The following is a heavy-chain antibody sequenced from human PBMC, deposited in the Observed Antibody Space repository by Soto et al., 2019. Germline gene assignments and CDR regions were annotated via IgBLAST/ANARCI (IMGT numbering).Heavy chain of an antibody. CDR1: GYTFTGYY. J-gene: IGHJ5*02. CDR3: ARGSGSYYKFGVWFDP. V-gene: IGHV1-2*04. Sequence: ASVKVSCKASGYTFTGYYMHWVRQAPGQGLEWMGWINPNSGGTNYAQKFQGWATMTRDTSISTAYMELSRLRSDDTAVYYCARGSGSYYKFGVWFDPWGQGTLVTVSS. D-gene: IGHD3-10*01. CDR2: INPNSGGT.